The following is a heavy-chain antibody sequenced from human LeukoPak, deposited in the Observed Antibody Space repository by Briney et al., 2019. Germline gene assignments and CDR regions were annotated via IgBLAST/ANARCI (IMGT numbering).Heavy chain of an antibody. J-gene: IGHJ3*02. Sequence: ASVKVSCKASGGTFSSYDINWVRQATGQGLEWMGWMNPNSGNTGYAQKFQGRVTITRNTSISTAYMELSSLRSEDTAVYYCARGQGGYSYKDAFDIWGQGTMVTVSS. V-gene: IGHV1-8*03. CDR3: ARGQGGYSYKDAFDI. CDR2: MNPNSGNT. CDR1: GGTFSSYD. D-gene: IGHD5-18*01.